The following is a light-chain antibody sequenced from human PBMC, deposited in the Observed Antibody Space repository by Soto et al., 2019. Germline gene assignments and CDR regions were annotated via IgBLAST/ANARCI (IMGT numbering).Light chain of an antibody. CDR2: EVS. V-gene: IGLV2-8*01. J-gene: IGLJ3*02. CDR3: CSYAGSYS. CDR1: SSDVGGYNY. Sequence: QSVLTQPPSASGSPGQSVTISCTGTSSDVGGYNYVSWYQQHPGKAPKLMIYEVSKRPSGVPDRFSGSKSGNTASLTVSGLQAEDEAGYYCCSYAGSYSFGGGTKLTVL.